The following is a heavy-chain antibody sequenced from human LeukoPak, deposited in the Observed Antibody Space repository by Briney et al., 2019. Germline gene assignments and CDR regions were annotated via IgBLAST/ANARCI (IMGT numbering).Heavy chain of an antibody. D-gene: IGHD6-13*01. CDR1: GGTFSSYA. V-gene: IGHV1-69*05. J-gene: IGHJ4*02. CDR2: IITILGTA. CDR3: ARLTYSSSWYDY. Sequence: SVKVSCKASGGTFSSYAISWVRQPPGQGLEWMGRIITILGTANYAQKLQGRVTTTTDASTSTAYMELSSLRSEHTAVYYCARLTYSSSWYDYWGQGTLVTVSS.